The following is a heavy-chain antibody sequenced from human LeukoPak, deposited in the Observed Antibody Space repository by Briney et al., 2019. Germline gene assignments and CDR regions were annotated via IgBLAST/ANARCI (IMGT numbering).Heavy chain of an antibody. Sequence: SETLSLTCAVYGGSFSGYYWSWIRQPPGKGLEWIGYIYYSGSTNYNPSLKSRVTISVDTSKNQFSLKLSSVTAADTAVYYCARASSYGYFDYWGQGTLVTVSS. D-gene: IGHD3-16*01. V-gene: IGHV4-59*01. CDR2: IYYSGST. J-gene: IGHJ4*02. CDR3: ARASSYGYFDY. CDR1: GGSFSGYY.